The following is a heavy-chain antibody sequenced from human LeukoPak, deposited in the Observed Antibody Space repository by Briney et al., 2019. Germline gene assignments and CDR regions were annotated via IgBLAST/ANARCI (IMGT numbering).Heavy chain of an antibody. CDR1: GFTFSSYS. J-gene: IGHJ4*02. V-gene: IGHV3-48*04. CDR3: ARDRGIVVDPPPN. Sequence: GGSLRLSCAASGFTFSSYSMNWVRQAPGKGLEWVSYISSSSSTIYYADSVKGRFTISRDNAKNSLYLQMNSLRAEDTAVYYCARDRGIVVDPPPNWGQGTLVTVSS. D-gene: IGHD3-22*01. CDR2: ISSSSSTI.